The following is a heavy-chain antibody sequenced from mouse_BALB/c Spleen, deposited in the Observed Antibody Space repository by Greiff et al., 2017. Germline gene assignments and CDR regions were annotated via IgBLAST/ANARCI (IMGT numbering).Heavy chain of an antibody. D-gene: IGHD1-2*01. Sequence: QVQLKESGAELVRPGASVTLSCKASGYTFTDYEMHWVKQTPVHGLEWIGAIDPETGGTAYNQKFKGKATLTADKSSSTAYMELRSLTSEDSAVYYCTRGPTARTPFDYWGQGTTLTVSS. CDR1: GYTFTDYE. CDR2: IDPETGGT. J-gene: IGHJ2*01. V-gene: IGHV1-15*01. CDR3: TRGPTARTPFDY.